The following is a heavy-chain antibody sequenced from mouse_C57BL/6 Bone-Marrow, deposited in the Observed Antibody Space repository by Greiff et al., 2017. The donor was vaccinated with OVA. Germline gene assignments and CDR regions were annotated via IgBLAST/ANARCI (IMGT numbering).Heavy chain of an antibody. Sequence: QVQLQQPGAELVRPGTSVKLSCKASGYTFTSYWMHWVKQRPGQGLEWIGVIDPSDSYTNYNQKFKGKATLTVDTSSSTAYMQLSSLTSEDSAVYYCAFITTVVVDYWGKGTTLTVSS. J-gene: IGHJ2*01. D-gene: IGHD1-1*01. V-gene: IGHV1-59*01. CDR1: GYTFTSYW. CDR2: IDPSDSYT. CDR3: AFITTVVVDY.